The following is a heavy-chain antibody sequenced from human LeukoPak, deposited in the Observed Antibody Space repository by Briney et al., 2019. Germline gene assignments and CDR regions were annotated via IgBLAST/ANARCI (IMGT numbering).Heavy chain of an antibody. D-gene: IGHD5-18*01. J-gene: IGHJ4*02. Sequence: SETLSLTCTVSGGSISSSSYYWGWIRQPPGKGLEWIGTIYYSGSTYYNPSLKSRVTISVDTSKNQFSLKLSSVTAADTAVYYCARAPQDGYSYGYFPYFDYWGQGTLVTVSS. V-gene: IGHV4-39*07. CDR2: IYYSGST. CDR1: GGSISSSSYY. CDR3: ARAPQDGYSYGYFPYFDY.